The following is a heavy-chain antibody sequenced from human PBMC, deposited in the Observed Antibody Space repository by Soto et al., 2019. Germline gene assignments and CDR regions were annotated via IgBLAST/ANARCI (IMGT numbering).Heavy chain of an antibody. CDR1: GFTFSSYW. J-gene: IGHJ6*02. V-gene: IGHV3-74*01. D-gene: IGHD2-2*01. Sequence: EVQLVESGGGLVQPGGSLRLSCAASGFTFSSYWMHWVRQAPGKGLVWVSRINSDGSSTSYADSVKGRFTISRDNAKNTLYLQMNSLRAEDTAVYYCASLPAANPSSYYYYYYGMDVWGQGTTVTVSS. CDR3: ASLPAANPSSYYYYYYGMDV. CDR2: INSDGSST.